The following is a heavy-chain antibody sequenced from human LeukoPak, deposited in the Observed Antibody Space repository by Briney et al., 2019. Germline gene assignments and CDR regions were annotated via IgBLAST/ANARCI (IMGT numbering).Heavy chain of an antibody. V-gene: IGHV3-30-3*01. CDR3: ARERTGHDAFDI. CDR2: ISYDGSNK. CDR1: GFTFSSYA. D-gene: IGHD1-1*01. J-gene: IGHJ3*02. Sequence: GGPLTLSCAASGFTFSSYAMLWARQAPGKGLEWVAVISYDGSNKYYADSVKGRFTISRDNSKNTLYLQMNSLRAEDTAVYYCARERTGHDAFDIWGQGTMVTVSS.